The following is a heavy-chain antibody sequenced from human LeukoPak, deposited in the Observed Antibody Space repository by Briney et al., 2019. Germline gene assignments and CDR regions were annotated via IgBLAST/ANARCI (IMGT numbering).Heavy chain of an antibody. D-gene: IGHD6-19*01. CDR2: INPNSGGT. CDR3: ARAHSSGWSNWFDP. V-gene: IGHV1-2*06. CDR1: GYTFTGYN. J-gene: IGHJ5*02. Sequence: GASVKVSCKASGYTFTGYNMHWVRQAPGQGLEWTGRINPNSGGTNYAQKFQGRVTMTRDTSISTAYMELSRLRSDDTAVYYCARAHSSGWSNWFDPWGQGTLVTVSS.